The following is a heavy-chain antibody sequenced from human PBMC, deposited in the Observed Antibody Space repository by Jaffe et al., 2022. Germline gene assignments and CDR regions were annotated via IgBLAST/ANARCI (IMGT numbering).Heavy chain of an antibody. CDR2: IKQDGSEK. CDR1: GFTFSSYW. CDR3: ARPYPSDCSSTSCYGGFDY. J-gene: IGHJ4*02. V-gene: IGHV3-7*01. Sequence: EVQLVESGGGLVQPGGSLRLSCAASGFTFSSYWMSWVRQAPGKGLEWVANIKQDGSEKYYVDSVKGRFTISRDNAKNSLYLQMNSLRAEDTAVYYCARPYPSDCSSTSCYGGFDYWGQGTLVTVSS. D-gene: IGHD2-2*01.